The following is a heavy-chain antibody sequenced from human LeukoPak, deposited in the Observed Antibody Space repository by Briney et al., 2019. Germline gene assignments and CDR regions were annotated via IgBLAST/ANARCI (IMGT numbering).Heavy chain of an antibody. V-gene: IGHV3-30*18. D-gene: IGHD6-6*01. CDR1: GFTFSNYG. Sequence: GGSLRLSCAASGFTFSNYGMRWVRQAPGKGLEWVAVISYSGESQYYVDSVKGRFTISRDNSKNTLYLQMSGLRPEDTAVYYCVKETDEYSSSTSDYWGQGTLVTVSS. J-gene: IGHJ4*02. CDR3: VKETDEYSSSTSDY. CDR2: ISYSGESQ.